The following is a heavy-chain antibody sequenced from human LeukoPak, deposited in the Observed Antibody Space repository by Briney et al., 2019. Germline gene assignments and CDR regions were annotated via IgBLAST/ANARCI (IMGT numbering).Heavy chain of an antibody. V-gene: IGHV3-30-3*01. Sequence: GRSLRLSCAASGFTFSSYAMHWVRQAPGKGLEWVAVISYDGSNKYYADSVKGRFTISRDNSKNTLYLQMNSLRAEDTAVYYCARDEGTVTTLYYYGMDVWGQGTTVTVSS. J-gene: IGHJ6*02. CDR1: GFTFSSYA. CDR3: ARDEGTVTTLYYYGMDV. CDR2: ISYDGSNK. D-gene: IGHD4-17*01.